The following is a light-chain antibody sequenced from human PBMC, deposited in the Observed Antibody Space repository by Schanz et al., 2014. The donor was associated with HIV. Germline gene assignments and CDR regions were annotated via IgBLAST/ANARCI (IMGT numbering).Light chain of an antibody. CDR1: SSNVGSNT. J-gene: IGLJ3*02. CDR3: SSFAGSNIPWV. V-gene: IGLV1-44*01. Sequence: QSVLTQPPSASGTPGQRVTISCSGSSSNVGSNTVNWYQHLPGTAPKLLMYANNQRASGVPDRFSGSKSGSTASLTVSGLQPEDEADYYCSSFAGSNIPWVFGGGTKLTVL. CDR2: ANN.